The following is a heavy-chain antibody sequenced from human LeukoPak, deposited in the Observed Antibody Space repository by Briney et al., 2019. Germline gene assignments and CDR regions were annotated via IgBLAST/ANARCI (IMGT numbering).Heavy chain of an antibody. CDR3: ARGSNSSGYYENDY. D-gene: IGHD3-22*01. Sequence: PGGSLRLSCAASGFTFSSYGMHWVRQAPGKGLEWVAVIWYDGSNKYYADSVKGRFTISRDNSKNTLYLQMNSLRAEDTAVYYCARGSNSSGYYENDYWGQGTLVTVSS. V-gene: IGHV3-33*01. CDR1: GFTFSSYG. J-gene: IGHJ4*02. CDR2: IWYDGSNK.